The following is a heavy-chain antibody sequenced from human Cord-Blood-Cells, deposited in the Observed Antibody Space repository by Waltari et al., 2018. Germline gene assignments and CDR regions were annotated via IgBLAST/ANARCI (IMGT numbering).Heavy chain of an antibody. CDR2: ISYDGSNK. CDR1: GFTFSSYA. Sequence: QVQLVESGGGVVQPGRSLRLPCAASGFTFSSYAMHRVRQAPGKGLEWVAVISYDGSNKYYADSVKGRFTISRDNSKNTLYLQMNSLRAEDTAVYYCAGYGGRTFDIWGQGTMVTVSS. CDR3: AGYGGRTFDI. J-gene: IGHJ3*02. V-gene: IGHV3-30-3*01. D-gene: IGHD4-17*01.